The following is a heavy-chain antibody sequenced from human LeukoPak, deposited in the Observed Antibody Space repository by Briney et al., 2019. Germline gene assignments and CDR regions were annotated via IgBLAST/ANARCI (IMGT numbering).Heavy chain of an antibody. D-gene: IGHD3-22*01. Sequence: SETLSLTCTVSGDSISSSSYYWSWIRQPPGKGLEWIGEINHSGSTNYNPSLKSRVTISVDTPKNQFSLKLSSVTAADTAVYYCASDEGYYDSSGLRDIWGQGTMVTVSS. J-gene: IGHJ3*02. CDR3: ASDEGYYDSSGLRDI. CDR1: GDSISSSSYY. V-gene: IGHV4-39*07. CDR2: INHSGST.